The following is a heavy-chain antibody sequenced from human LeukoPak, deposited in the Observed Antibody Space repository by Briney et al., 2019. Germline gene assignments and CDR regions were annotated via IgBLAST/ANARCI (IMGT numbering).Heavy chain of an antibody. CDR3: ARKAYYDFWSGYDGHYMDV. V-gene: IGHV1-2*02. Sequence: ASVKVSCKASGYTFTGYYMHWVRQAPGQGLEWMGWINPNSGGTNYAQKFQGRVTMTRDTSISTAYMELSRLRSDDTAVYYCARKAYYDFWSGYDGHYMDVWGKGTTVTVSS. D-gene: IGHD3-3*01. CDR2: INPNSGGT. CDR1: GYTFTGYY. J-gene: IGHJ6*03.